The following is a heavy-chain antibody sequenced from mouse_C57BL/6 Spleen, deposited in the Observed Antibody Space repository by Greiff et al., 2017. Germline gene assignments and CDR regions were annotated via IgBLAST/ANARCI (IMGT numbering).Heavy chain of an antibody. CDR2: LDPSDSYT. D-gene: IGHD2-4*01. V-gene: IGHV1-69*01. Sequence: QVQLQQPGAELVMPGASVKLSCKASGYTFTSYWMHWVKQRPGQGLEWIGELDPSDSYTNHNQKFKGKSTLTVDKSSSTAYLQLSSLTSEDSAVYYWAGLGFAYDYDGYYAMDYWGQGTSVTVSS. J-gene: IGHJ4*01. CDR3: AGLGFAYDYDGYYAMDY. CDR1: GYTFTSYW.